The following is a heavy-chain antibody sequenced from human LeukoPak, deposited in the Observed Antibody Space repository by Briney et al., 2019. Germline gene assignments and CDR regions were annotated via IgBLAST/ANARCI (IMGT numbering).Heavy chain of an antibody. V-gene: IGHV3-11*01. CDR2: VSSSGAAV. D-gene: IGHD1-26*01. Sequence: GGSLRLSCAASGFSFSDYYMSWIRQSPGKGLEWLSYVSSSGAAVHYADSVKGRFTISRDNAKKSLYLHMDSLTAEDTALYYCTRDASVGATGGWFDPWGQGTLVTVSS. CDR3: TRDASVGATGGWFDP. CDR1: GFSFSDYY. J-gene: IGHJ5*02.